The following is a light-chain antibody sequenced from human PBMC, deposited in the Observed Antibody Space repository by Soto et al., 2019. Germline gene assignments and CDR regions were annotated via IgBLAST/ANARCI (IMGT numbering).Light chain of an antibody. CDR1: QVISNY. CDR3: QQYYSYPLT. CDR2: AAS. V-gene: IGKV1-8*01. J-gene: IGKJ5*01. Sequence: AIRMTQSPSSFSASTGDRVTITCRASQVISNYLAWDQQKPGKAPNLRIYAASTLQSGVPSSFSGSESGTDFTLTSSCLQSEDFAPYYCQQYYSYPLTFGQGTRLEIK.